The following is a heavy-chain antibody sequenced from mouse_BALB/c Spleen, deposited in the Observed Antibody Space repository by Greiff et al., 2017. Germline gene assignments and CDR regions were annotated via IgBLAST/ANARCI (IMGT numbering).Heavy chain of an antibody. V-gene: IGHV6-6*02. Sequence: EVKLVESGGGLVQPGGSMKLSCVASGFTFSNYWMNWVRQSPEKGLEWVAEIRLKSNNYATHYAESVKGRFTISRDDSKSSVYLQMNNLRAEDTGIYYWTRGDYDYDGGAMDYWGQGTSVTVSS. CDR1: GFTFSNYW. J-gene: IGHJ4*01. D-gene: IGHD2-4*01. CDR2: IRLKSNNYAT. CDR3: TRGDYDYDGGAMDY.